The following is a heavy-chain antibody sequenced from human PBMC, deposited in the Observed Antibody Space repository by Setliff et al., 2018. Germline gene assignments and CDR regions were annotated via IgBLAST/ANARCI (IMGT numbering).Heavy chain of an antibody. Sequence: ETLSLTCNVSGDSIRSTYHWGWIRQSPGKGLEWIGTIYHSGNTYYNPSLNSRLTISVDTSKNQFSLRLTSVTAADTAVYYCARRDGDFDYWGQGTLVTVSS. J-gene: IGHJ4*02. D-gene: IGHD4-17*01. V-gene: IGHV4-38-2*02. CDR3: ARRDGDFDY. CDR1: GDSIRSTYH. CDR2: IYHSGNT.